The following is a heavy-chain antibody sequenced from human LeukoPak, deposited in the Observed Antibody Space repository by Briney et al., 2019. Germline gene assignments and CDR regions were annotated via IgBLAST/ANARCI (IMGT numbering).Heavy chain of an antibody. V-gene: IGHV4-59*01. J-gene: IGHJ6*03. CDR1: GGSISSYY. Sequence: SETLSLTCTVSGGSISSYYWSWIRQPPGKGLEWIGYIYYSGSTDYNPSLKSRVTISVDTSKNQFSLKLSSVTAADTAVYYCARTTEAHSWRTRYYDYYMDVWGKGTTVTVSS. D-gene: IGHD6-13*01. CDR3: ARTTEAHSWRTRYYDYYMDV. CDR2: IYYSGST.